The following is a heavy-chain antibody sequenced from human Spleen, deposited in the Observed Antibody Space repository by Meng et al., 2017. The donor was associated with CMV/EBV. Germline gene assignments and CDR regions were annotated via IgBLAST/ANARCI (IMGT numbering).Heavy chain of an antibody. D-gene: IGHD3-3*01. J-gene: IGHJ6*02. V-gene: IGHV4-39*06. Sequence: SETLSLTCTASGASITSSSYFWDWIRQSPGKGLEWFGSLPYGGSNYYNSSLKSRVTISVDMSRNQLTLRLTSVTDAATAVYYCEKIVPSDYYRYSMAGWGQGTTVTVSS. CDR2: LPYGGSN. CDR1: GASITSSSYF. CDR3: EKIVPSDYYRYSMAG.